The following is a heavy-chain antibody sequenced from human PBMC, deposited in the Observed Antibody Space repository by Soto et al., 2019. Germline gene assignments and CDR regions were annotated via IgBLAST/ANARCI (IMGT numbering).Heavy chain of an antibody. V-gene: IGHV4-31*03. CDR1: GGSISSGGYY. D-gene: IGHD6-13*01. J-gene: IGHJ5*02. Sequence: PSETLSLASTVSGGSISSGGYYWSWIRQHPGKGLEWIGYIYYSGSTYYNPSLKSRVTISVDTSKNQFSLKLSSVTAADTAVYYCARDTSIAAAGLNWFDPWGQGTLVTVSS. CDR2: IYYSGST. CDR3: ARDTSIAAAGLNWFDP.